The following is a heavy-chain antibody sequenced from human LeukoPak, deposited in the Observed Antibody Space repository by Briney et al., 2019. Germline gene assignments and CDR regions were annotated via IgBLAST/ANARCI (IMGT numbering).Heavy chain of an antibody. CDR2: ISYDGSNK. CDR1: GFSFTGVW. Sequence: GGSLRLSCVASGFSFTGVWMNWVRQAPGKGLEWVAVISYDGSNKYYADSVKGRFTISRDNSKNTLYLQMNSLRAEDTAVYYCAKAGGDIAALFDYWGQGTLVTVSS. J-gene: IGHJ4*02. D-gene: IGHD6-25*01. V-gene: IGHV3-30*18. CDR3: AKAGGDIAALFDY.